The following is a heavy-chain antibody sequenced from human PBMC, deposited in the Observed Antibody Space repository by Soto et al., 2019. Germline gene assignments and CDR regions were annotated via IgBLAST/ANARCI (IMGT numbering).Heavy chain of an antibody. V-gene: IGHV4-4*02. CDR1: GGSISSSNW. D-gene: IGHD3-22*01. Sequence: PSETLSLTCAVSGGSISSSNWWSWVRQPPGKGLEWIGEIYHSGSTNYNPSLKSRVTISVDKSKNQFSLKLSSVTAADTAVYYCARHVRYYYDSSGYQNYFDYWGQGTLVTVS. CDR3: ARHVRYYYDSSGYQNYFDY. J-gene: IGHJ4*02. CDR2: IYHSGST.